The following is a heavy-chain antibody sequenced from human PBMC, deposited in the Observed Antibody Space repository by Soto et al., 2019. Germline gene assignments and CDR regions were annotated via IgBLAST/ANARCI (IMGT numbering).Heavy chain of an antibody. CDR1: GFTFSSYS. D-gene: IGHD4-17*01. CDR2: ISSSSSTI. J-gene: IGHJ4*02. Sequence: EVQLVESGGGLVQPGGSLRLSCAAPGFTFSSYSMNWVRQAPGKGLEWVSYISSSSSTIYYADSVKGLFTISRNNAKNSLYLQMNSLRAEDTAVYYCSSHRRGYYGVTGYWGQGTLVTVSS. V-gene: IGHV3-48*01. CDR3: SSHRRGYYGVTGY.